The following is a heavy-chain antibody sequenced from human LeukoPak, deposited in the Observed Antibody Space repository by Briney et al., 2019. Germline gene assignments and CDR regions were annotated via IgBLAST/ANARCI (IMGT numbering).Heavy chain of an antibody. Sequence: GGSLRLSCAASGFTFSNYCMSWVRQAPGKGLEWVSTISGTGGTTYYADSVKGRFTISRHNSKNTLFLQFNSLRADDTAVYYCAKGRGTTVTAAANYWGQGTLVTVSS. J-gene: IGHJ4*02. V-gene: IGHV3-23*01. CDR2: ISGTGGTT. CDR3: AKGRGTTVTAAANY. D-gene: IGHD4-17*01. CDR1: GFTFSNYC.